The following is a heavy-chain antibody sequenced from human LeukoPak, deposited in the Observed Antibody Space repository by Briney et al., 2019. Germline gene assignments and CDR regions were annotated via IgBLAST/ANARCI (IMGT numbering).Heavy chain of an antibody. CDR1: GFTFDDYA. CDR3: AKSRSSYGLFNWFDP. V-gene: IGHV3-9*01. Sequence: PGGSLRLSCAASGFTFDDYAMHWVRQAPGKGLEWVSGISWNSGSIGYADSVKGRFTISRDNAKNSLYLQMNSLRAEDTALYYCAKSRSSYGLFNWFDPWGQGTLVTVSS. CDR2: ISWNSGSI. D-gene: IGHD5-18*01. J-gene: IGHJ5*02.